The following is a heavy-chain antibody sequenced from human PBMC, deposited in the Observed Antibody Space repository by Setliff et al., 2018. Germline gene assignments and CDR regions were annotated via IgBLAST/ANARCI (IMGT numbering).Heavy chain of an antibody. Sequence: SGPTLVNPTQALALTCSFSGFSLTTNGVGVGWIRQPPGKAPEWLAFIYWDDDKRYNPSLKNRHTVAKDTSNNQVVLTMSNMDPVDTATYYCARIRFGELYLDVWGKGTTVTVSS. CDR3: ARIRFGELYLDV. CDR1: GFSLTTNGVG. J-gene: IGHJ6*03. D-gene: IGHD3-10*01. V-gene: IGHV2-5*02. CDR2: IYWDDDK.